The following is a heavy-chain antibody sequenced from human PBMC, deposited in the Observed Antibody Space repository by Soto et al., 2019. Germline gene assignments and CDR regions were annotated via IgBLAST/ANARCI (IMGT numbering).Heavy chain of an antibody. CDR2: IWYDGSNK. D-gene: IGHD3-22*01. CDR3: ARDSVFSSGYFDAFDI. V-gene: IGHV3-33*01. J-gene: IGHJ3*02. Sequence: LRLSCAASGFTFSSYGMHWVRQAPGKGLEWVAVIWYDGSNKYYADSVKGRFTISRDNSKNTLYLQMNSLRAEDTAVYYCARDSVFSSGYFDAFDIWGQGTMVTVS. CDR1: GFTFSSYG.